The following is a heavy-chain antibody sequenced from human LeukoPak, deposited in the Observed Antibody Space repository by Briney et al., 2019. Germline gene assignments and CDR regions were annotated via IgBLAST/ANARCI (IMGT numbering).Heavy chain of an antibody. J-gene: IGHJ4*02. CDR2: VFHTGST. CDR3: ARSLVGATTGYDY. CDR1: GGSMRSYY. Sequence: SETLSLTCTVSGGSMRSYYWSWIRQPPGKGLEWIGYVFHTGSTNYNPSLRGRVTISDDTSKNQFTLKLSSVTAADTAVYYCARSLVGATTGYDYWGQGTLVTVSS. V-gene: IGHV4-59*01. D-gene: IGHD1-26*01.